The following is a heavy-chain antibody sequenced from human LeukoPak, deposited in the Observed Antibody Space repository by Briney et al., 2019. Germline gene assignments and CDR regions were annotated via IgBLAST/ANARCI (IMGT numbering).Heavy chain of an antibody. D-gene: IGHD3-10*01. Sequence: GGSLRLSCAASGFTFSSYAMSWVRQAPGKGLEWVSAISGSGGSTYYADSVKGRFTISRDNSKNTLYLQMNSLRAEDTAVYYCAKDLGGGGAVISDDAFDIWGQGTMVTVSS. J-gene: IGHJ3*02. CDR2: ISGSGGST. CDR3: AKDLGGGGAVISDDAFDI. V-gene: IGHV3-23*01. CDR1: GFTFSSYA.